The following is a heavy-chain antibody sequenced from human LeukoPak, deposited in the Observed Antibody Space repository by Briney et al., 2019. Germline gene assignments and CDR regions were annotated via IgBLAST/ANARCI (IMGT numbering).Heavy chain of an antibody. V-gene: IGHV3-13*01. D-gene: IGHD1-7*01. CDR3: ARSGLELTPYGMDV. J-gene: IGHJ6*02. CDR2: IGTAGDT. CDR1: GFTFSSYD. Sequence: PGGSLRLSCAASGFTFSSYDMHWVRQATGKGLEWVSAIGTAGDTYYQGSVKGRFTISRENAKNSLYLQMNSLRAEDTAVYYCARSGLELTPYGMDVWGQGTTVTVSS.